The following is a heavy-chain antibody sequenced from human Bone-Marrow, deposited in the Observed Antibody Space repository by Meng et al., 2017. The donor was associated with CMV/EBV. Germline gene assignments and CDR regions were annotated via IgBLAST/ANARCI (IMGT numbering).Heavy chain of an antibody. CDR1: GFSFNIYA. D-gene: IGHD3-10*01. CDR3: ARRGSGSYSVYYYGMDV. V-gene: IGHV3-30*02. Sequence: GESLKISCAASGFSFNIYAMHWVRQAPGKGLEWVAFIRYDGSSKHYTDSVKGRFTISRDNAKNSLYLQMNSLRAEDTAVYYCARRGSGSYSVYYYGMDVWGQGTTVTVSS. J-gene: IGHJ6*02. CDR2: IRYDGSSK.